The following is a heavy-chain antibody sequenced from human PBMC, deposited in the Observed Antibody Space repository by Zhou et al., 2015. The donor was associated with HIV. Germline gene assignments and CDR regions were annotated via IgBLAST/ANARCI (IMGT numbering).Heavy chain of an antibody. V-gene: IGHV1-69*01. J-gene: IGHJ6*02. CDR1: GAPFNTFA. D-gene: IGHD3-10*01. CDR2: IIPILGTT. CDR3: ARDPYRPRGSGNYYYAMDV. Sequence: QVYLVQSGAELRKPGSSVKVSCKTYGAPFNTFALNWVRQAPGQGPEWMGGIIPILGTTNYAQKFQGRVTITADESTNTAYMDLSSLRSDDTAVYYCARDPYRPRGSGNYYYAMDVWGQGTTVTVSS.